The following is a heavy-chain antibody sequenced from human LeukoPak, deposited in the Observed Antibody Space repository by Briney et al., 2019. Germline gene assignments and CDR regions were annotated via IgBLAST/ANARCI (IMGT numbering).Heavy chain of an antibody. Sequence: ASVKVSCKVSGYTLTELSMHWVRQAPGQGLEWMGGIIPIFGTANYAQKSQGRVTITADESTSTAYMELSSLRSEDTAVYYCARGPRTIFGVVIIKDYYYYGMDVWGQGTTVTVSS. D-gene: IGHD3-3*01. CDR1: GYTLTELS. V-gene: IGHV1-69*13. J-gene: IGHJ6*02. CDR2: IIPIFGTA. CDR3: ARGPRTIFGVVIIKDYYYYGMDV.